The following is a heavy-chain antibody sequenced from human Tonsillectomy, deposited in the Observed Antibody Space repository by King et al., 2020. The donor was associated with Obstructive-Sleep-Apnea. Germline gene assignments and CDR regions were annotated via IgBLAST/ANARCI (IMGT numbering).Heavy chain of an antibody. CDR1: GGSISSSNYY. Sequence: QLQESGPGLVKPSETLSLTCTVSGGSISSSNYYWGWIRQPPGKGLEWIGSIYYSRSTYYNPSLKSRVTISVDTSKNQFSLKLSSVTAADTAVYYCAREGDIVVVPAANMDVWGQGTTVTVSS. D-gene: IGHD2-2*01. V-gene: IGHV4-39*07. CDR3: AREGDIVVVPAANMDV. J-gene: IGHJ6*02. CDR2: IYYSRST.